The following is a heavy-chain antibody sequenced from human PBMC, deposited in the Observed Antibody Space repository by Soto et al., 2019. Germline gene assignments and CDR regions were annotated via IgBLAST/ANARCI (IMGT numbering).Heavy chain of an antibody. V-gene: IGHV4-39*01. CDR2: IYYSGST. Sequence: QLQLQESGPGLVKPSETLSLTCTVSGGSISSSSYYWGWIRQPPGKGLEWIGSIYYSGSTYYNPSLKSRVTISVDTSKNQFSLKLRSVTAADTAVYYCARRRGGFGESQSYGMDVWGQGTTVTVSS. CDR1: GGSISSSSYY. D-gene: IGHD3-10*01. J-gene: IGHJ6*02. CDR3: ARRRGGFGESQSYGMDV.